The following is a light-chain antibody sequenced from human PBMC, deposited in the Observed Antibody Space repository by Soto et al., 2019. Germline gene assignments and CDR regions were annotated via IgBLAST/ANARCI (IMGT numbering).Light chain of an antibody. CDR2: ENN. CDR3: GTWDSSLSAFYV. Sequence: QSVLTQPPSVSAAPGQKVTISCSGSSSNMGNNYVSWYQQLPGTAPKLLIYENNKRPSGIPDRFSGSKSGTSATLGITGLQTGDEADYYCGTWDSSLSAFYVFGTGTKVTVL. CDR1: SSNMGNNY. J-gene: IGLJ1*01. V-gene: IGLV1-51*02.